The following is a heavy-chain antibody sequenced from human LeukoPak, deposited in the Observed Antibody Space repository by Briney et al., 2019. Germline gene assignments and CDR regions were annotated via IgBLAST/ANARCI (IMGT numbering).Heavy chain of an antibody. V-gene: IGHV3-64D*06. CDR3: VREGLERRTNFDY. J-gene: IGHJ4*02. CDR2: ISMNVQTT. CDR1: GFTFTSHV. Sequence: GGSLRLACSASGFTFTSHVMHWVRQAPGKGLQYVSGISMNVQTTYYAGSVKGRFTISRDSSKNTVYLQMNSLTAEDTAVYYCVREGLERRTNFDYWGQGTLVSVSS. D-gene: IGHD1-1*01.